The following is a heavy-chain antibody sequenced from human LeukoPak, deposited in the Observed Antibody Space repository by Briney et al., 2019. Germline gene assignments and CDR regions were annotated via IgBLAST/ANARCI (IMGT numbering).Heavy chain of an antibody. J-gene: IGHJ3*02. CDR2: IIPIFGTA. CDR1: GGTFSSYA. Sequence: SVKVSCKASGGTFSSYAISWVRQAPGQGLEWMGGIIPIFGTANYAQKFQGRVTITAGKSTSTAYMELSSLRSEDTAVYYCARATVAGTGVDIWGQGTMVTVSS. V-gene: IGHV1-69*06. D-gene: IGHD6-19*01. CDR3: ARATVAGTGVDI.